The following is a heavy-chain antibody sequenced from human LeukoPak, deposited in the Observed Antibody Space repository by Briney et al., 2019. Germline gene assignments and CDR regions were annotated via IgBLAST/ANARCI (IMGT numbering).Heavy chain of an antibody. D-gene: IGHD2-2*01. CDR3: ARAEPPLSTDAFDI. J-gene: IGHJ3*02. CDR2: ISSSSSYI. CDR1: GFTFSSYS. Sequence: GGSLRLSCAASGFTFSSYSMNRVRQAPGKGLEWVSSISSSSSYIYYADSVKGRFTISRDNAKNSLYLQMNSLRAEDTAVYYCARAEPPLSTDAFDIWGQGTMVTVSS. V-gene: IGHV3-21*01.